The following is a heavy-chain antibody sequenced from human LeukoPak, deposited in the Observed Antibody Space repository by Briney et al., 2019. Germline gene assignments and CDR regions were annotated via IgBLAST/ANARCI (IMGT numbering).Heavy chain of an antibody. CDR2: IYYSGST. D-gene: IGHD3-22*01. J-gene: IGHJ4*02. CDR1: GGSISSGDYY. CDR3: ARTSGCPVYYFDY. Sequence: PSQTLSLTCTVSGGSISSGDYYWSWIRQPPGKGLEWIGYIYYSGSTYYNPSLKSRVTISVDTSKNQFSLKLSSVTAADTAVYYCARTSGCPVYYFDYWGQGTLATVSS. V-gene: IGHV4-30-4*01.